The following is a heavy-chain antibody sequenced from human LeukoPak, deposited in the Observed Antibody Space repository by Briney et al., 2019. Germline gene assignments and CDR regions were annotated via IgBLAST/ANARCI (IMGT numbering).Heavy chain of an antibody. CDR1: GGSITSSSYY. J-gene: IGHJ4*02. V-gene: IGHV4-39*07. CDR3: ARNRDGYNSFDY. Sequence: SETLSLTCTVSGGSITSSSYYWGWIRQPPGKGLEWIGSIYYSGSTYYNPSFKSRVTISVDTSKNQFSLKLSSVTAADTAVYYCARNRDGYNSFDYWGQGTLVTVSS. D-gene: IGHD5-24*01. CDR2: IYYSGST.